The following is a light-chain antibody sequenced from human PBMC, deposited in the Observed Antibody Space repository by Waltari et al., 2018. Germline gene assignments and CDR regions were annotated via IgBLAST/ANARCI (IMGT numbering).Light chain of an antibody. CDR3: QQYYITPYT. V-gene: IGKV4-1*01. Sequence: DIVMTQSPDSLAVSLGERATINCKSSQSVLYSSKKKNQLAWYQQKPGQPPKLLIYWASTRESGVPDRFSGSGSGTDFTLTISSLQAEDVAVYYCQQYYITPYTFGQGTKLEIK. J-gene: IGKJ2*01. CDR1: QSVLYSSKKKNQ. CDR2: WAS.